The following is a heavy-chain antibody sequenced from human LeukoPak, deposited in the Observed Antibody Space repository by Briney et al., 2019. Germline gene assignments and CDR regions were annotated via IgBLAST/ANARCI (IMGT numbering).Heavy chain of an antibody. CDR1: GYTFTGYY. J-gene: IGHJ6*02. V-gene: IGHV1-46*01. D-gene: IGHD1-26*01. CDR2: INPSGGST. CDR3: ARDKVWEPYYYYYGMDV. Sequence: ASVKVSCKASGYTFTGYYMHWVRQAPGQGLEWMGIINPSGGSTSYAQKFQGRVTMTRDTSTSTVYMELSSLRSEDTAVYYCARDKVWEPYYYYYGMDVWGQGTTVTVSS.